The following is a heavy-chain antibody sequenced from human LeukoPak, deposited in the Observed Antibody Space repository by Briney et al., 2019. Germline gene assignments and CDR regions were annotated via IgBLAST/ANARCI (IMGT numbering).Heavy chain of an antibody. CDR1: GFSVSTEY. J-gene: IGHJ3*02. V-gene: IGHV3-66*01. CDR2: LYPEGNT. CDR3: VRGLGWFYYAFDI. D-gene: IGHD3-10*01. Sequence: GGSLRLSCAASGFSVSTEYMDWVRQAPGKGLEWVSILYPEGNTYYADSVKGRFSISRGTSKNMVYLQMFSLRVEDTAVYRCVRGLGWFYYAFDIWGQGTPVTVSS.